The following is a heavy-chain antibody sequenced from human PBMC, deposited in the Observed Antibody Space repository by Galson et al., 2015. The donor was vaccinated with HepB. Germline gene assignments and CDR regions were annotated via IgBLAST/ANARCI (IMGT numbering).Heavy chain of an antibody. D-gene: IGHD4-17*01. Sequence: SLRLSCAASGFTFSSHWMSWVRQAPGKGLEWVANIKQDGSEKNYVDSVKGRFTISRDNAKSFLYLQMNSLRAEDTAVYYCAIELTVTTDYWGQGTLVTVSS. CDR1: GFTFSSHW. V-gene: IGHV3-7*01. CDR2: IKQDGSEK. J-gene: IGHJ4*02. CDR3: AIELTVTTDY.